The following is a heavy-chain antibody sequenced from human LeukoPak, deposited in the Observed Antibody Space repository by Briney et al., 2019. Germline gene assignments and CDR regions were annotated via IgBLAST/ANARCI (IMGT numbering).Heavy chain of an antibody. Sequence: GPTLVKPTQTLTLTCTFSGFSLSTSGVGVGWIRQPPGKALEWLALIFWDDDKRYSPSLKSRVTITKDTSKDQVVLTMTNMDPVDTATYYCAYRPGSTWHFDYWGQGTLVTVSS. D-gene: IGHD6-13*01. V-gene: IGHV2-5*02. CDR1: GFSLSTSGVG. CDR3: AYRPGSTWHFDY. CDR2: IFWDDDK. J-gene: IGHJ4*02.